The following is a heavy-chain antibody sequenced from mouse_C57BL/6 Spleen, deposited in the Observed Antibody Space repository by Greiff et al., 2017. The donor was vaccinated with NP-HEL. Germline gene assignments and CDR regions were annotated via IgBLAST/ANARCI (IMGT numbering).Heavy chain of an antibody. Sequence: DVMLVESGGGLVKPGGSLKLSCAASGFTFSSYTMSWVRQTPEKRLEWVATISGGGGNTYYPDSVKGRFTISRDNDKNTLYLQISSLGSEDTALYYCARGGLDAMDYWGQGTSVTVSS. CDR1: GFTFSSYT. V-gene: IGHV5-9*01. J-gene: IGHJ4*01. CDR3: ARGGLDAMDY. CDR2: ISGGGGNT. D-gene: IGHD3-1*01.